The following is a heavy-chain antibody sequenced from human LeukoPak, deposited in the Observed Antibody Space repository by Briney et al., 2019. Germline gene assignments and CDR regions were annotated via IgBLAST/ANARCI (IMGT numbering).Heavy chain of an antibody. Sequence: ASVKVPCKASGYTFTSYAMNWVRQAPGQGLEWMGWINPNSGGTNYAQKFQGRVTMTRDTSISTAYMELSRLRSDDTAVYYCARAWDGDLKSDYWGQGTLVTVSS. CDR1: GYTFTSYA. V-gene: IGHV1-2*02. CDR3: ARAWDGDLKSDY. CDR2: INPNSGGT. D-gene: IGHD4-17*01. J-gene: IGHJ4*02.